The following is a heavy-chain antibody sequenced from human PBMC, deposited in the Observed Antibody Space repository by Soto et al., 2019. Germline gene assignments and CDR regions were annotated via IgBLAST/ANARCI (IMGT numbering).Heavy chain of an antibody. Sequence: ASVKVSCKASGYTFTGYYMHWVRQAPGQGLEWMGWINPNSGGTNYAQKFQGWVTVTRDTSISTAYMELSRLRSDDTAVYYCARDNCSGGSCYPGRFDPWGQGTLVTVSS. J-gene: IGHJ5*02. V-gene: IGHV1-2*04. CDR2: INPNSGGT. CDR3: ARDNCSGGSCYPGRFDP. D-gene: IGHD2-15*01. CDR1: GYTFTGYY.